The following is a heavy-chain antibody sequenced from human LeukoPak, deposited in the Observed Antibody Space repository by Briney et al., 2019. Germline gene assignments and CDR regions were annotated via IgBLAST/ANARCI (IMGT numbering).Heavy chain of an antibody. CDR2: INHSGST. CDR3: ARVPTEGDWFDP. J-gene: IGHJ5*02. V-gene: IGHV4-34*01. CDR1: GGSFSGYY. Sequence: ASETLSLTCAVYGGSFSGYYWSWIRQPPGKGLEWIGEINHSGSTNYNPSLKSRVTISVDTSKNQFSLKLSSVTAADTAVYYCARVPTEGDWFDPWGQGTLVTVSS.